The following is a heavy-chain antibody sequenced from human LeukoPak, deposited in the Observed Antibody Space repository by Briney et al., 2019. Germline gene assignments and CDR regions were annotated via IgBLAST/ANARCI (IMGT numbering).Heavy chain of an antibody. Sequence: GGSLRLSCTTSGFNFRAYWTGWVRQAPGKGLEWVANIHQHGSKENYLDSVKGRFTISRDNAKNSLYLQMNSLRAEDTAVYYCARDGDYGFAFDYWGQGTLVTVSS. CDR1: GFNFRAYW. D-gene: IGHD4-17*01. V-gene: IGHV3-7*01. CDR3: ARDGDYGFAFDY. J-gene: IGHJ4*02. CDR2: IHQHGSKE.